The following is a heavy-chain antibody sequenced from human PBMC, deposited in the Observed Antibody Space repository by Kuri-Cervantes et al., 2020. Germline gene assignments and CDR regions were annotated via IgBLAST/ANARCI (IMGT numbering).Heavy chain of an antibody. CDR2: ISYDGSNK. CDR3: AKEDEVRGHFMVRGWDYYYGMDV. Sequence: LSLTCAASGFTFSSYGMHWVRQAPGKGLEWVAVISYDGSNKYYADSVKGRFTISRDNAKNSLYLQMNSLRAEDTALYYCAKEDEVRGHFMVRGWDYYYGMDVWGQGTTVTVSS. D-gene: IGHD3-10*01. V-gene: IGHV3-30*18. J-gene: IGHJ6*02. CDR1: GFTFSSYG.